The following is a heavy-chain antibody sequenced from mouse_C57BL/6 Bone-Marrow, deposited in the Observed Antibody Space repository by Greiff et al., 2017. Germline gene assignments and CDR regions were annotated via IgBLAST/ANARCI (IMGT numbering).Heavy chain of an antibody. D-gene: IGHD4-1*01. CDR2: ISSGGSYT. Sequence: EVNLVESGGDLVKPGGSLKLSCAASGFTFSSYGMSWVRQTPDKRLEWVATISSGGSYTDYPDSVKGRFTISRDNAKNTLYLQMSSLKSEDTAMYYCARLNWAWFAYWGQGTLVTVSA. V-gene: IGHV5-6*01. J-gene: IGHJ3*01. CDR1: GFTFSSYG. CDR3: ARLNWAWFAY.